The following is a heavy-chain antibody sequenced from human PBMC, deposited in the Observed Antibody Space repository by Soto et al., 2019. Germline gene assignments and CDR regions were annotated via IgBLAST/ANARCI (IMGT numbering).Heavy chain of an antibody. CDR3: ARHEVPPTTTYSSSWYSFYYGMDV. CDR2: IDPSDSYT. V-gene: IGHV5-10-1*01. Sequence: GESLKISCKVSGYSFTSYWISGVRQMPGKGLEWMGRIDPSDSYTNYSPSFQGHVTISADKSISTAYLQWSSLKASDTAMYYCARHEVPPTTTYSSSWYSFYYGMDVWGQGTTVTVSS. J-gene: IGHJ6*02. D-gene: IGHD6-13*01. CDR1: GYSFTSYW.